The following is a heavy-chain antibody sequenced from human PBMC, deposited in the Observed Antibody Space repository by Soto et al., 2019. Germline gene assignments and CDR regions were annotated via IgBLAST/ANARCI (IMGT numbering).Heavy chain of an antibody. CDR1: GGTFSSYA. D-gene: IGHD3-10*01. CDR2: IIPIFGTA. Sequence: QVQLVQSGAEVKKPGSSVKVSCKASGGTFSSYAISWVRQAPGQGLEWMGGIIPIFGTADYAQKFQGRVTITADESSSTAYMELSSLRSEDTAVYYCALHYGSGSNYYYYGMDVWGQGTTVTVSS. CDR3: ALHYGSGSNYYYYGMDV. J-gene: IGHJ6*02. V-gene: IGHV1-69*12.